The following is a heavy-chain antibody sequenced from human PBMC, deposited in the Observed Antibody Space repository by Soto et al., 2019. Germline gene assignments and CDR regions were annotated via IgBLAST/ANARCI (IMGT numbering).Heavy chain of an antibody. CDR1: GYTFTSYY. V-gene: IGHV1-46*01. CDR3: ARRGSGYYYYYDMDV. CDR2: INPSGGST. J-gene: IGHJ6*02. D-gene: IGHD6-19*01. Sequence: GASVKVSCKASGYTFTSYYMHWVRQAPGQGLEWIKIINPSGGSTSYAHKFQGRVTMTRDTSTSTVYMELISLRSEDTAVYYCARRGSGYYYYYDMDVWGQGTTVTVSS.